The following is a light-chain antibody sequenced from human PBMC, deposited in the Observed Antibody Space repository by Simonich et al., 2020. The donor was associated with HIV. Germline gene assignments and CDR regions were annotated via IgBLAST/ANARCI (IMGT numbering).Light chain of an antibody. V-gene: IGKV1-5*03. CDR2: KAS. CDR1: QSISSW. Sequence: DIQMTQSPSTLSASVGDRVTITCRASQSISSWLAWYQQKPGKAPKLLIYKASSLESGVPSRFSGSGFGTEFTLTISSLQPDDFATYYCQQLNSYPPPFTFGPGTKVDVK. CDR3: QQLNSYPPPFT. J-gene: IGKJ3*01.